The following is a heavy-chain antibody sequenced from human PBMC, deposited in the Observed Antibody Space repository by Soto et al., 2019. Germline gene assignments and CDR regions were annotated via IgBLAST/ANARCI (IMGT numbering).Heavy chain of an antibody. J-gene: IGHJ3*02. CDR2: IYYSGST. V-gene: IGHV4-59*01. CDR3: ARVWGGAFDI. CDR1: GASISSYY. Sequence: SETLSLTCSVSGASISSYYWSWIRQPPGKGLEWLAYIYYSGSTSYNPSLKSRVSISLDTSMNQFSLKLSSVTAADTAVYYCARVWGGAFDIWGQGTMVTVSS. D-gene: IGHD3-10*01.